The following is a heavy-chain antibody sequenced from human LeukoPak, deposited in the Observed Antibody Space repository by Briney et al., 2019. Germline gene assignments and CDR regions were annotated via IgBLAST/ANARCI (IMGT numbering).Heavy chain of an antibody. Sequence: GGSLRLSCAGSGFTLDDYAMHWVRQAPGKGLEWVSGINWNSGSTRYAASVKGRFTISRDNAKKSLYLQMNSLRAEDMALYYCAKTSTSYCAGDCLPGYFDLWGRGTLVTVSS. J-gene: IGHJ2*01. V-gene: IGHV3-9*03. CDR3: AKTSTSYCAGDCLPGYFDL. D-gene: IGHD2-21*02. CDR1: GFTLDDYA. CDR2: INWNSGST.